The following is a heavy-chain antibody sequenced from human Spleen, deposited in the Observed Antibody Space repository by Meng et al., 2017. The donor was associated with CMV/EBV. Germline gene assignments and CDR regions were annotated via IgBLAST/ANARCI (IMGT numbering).Heavy chain of an antibody. D-gene: IGHD3-22*01. CDR3: VQDRSATYVTSLGY. Sequence: GESLKISCAASGFTFRSFWMSWVRQAPGTGLEWVANIRQDGSEIHYVDPVKGRFTISRDNAKNSLYLQMNSLRAEDMAWYYCVQDRSATYVTSLGYWGQGTLVTVSS. J-gene: IGHJ4*02. V-gene: IGHV3-7*03. CDR2: IRQDGSEI. CDR1: GFTFRSFW.